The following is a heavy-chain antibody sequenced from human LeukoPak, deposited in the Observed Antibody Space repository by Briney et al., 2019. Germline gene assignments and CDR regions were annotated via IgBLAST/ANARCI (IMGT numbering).Heavy chain of an antibody. CDR2: ISGSGGST. V-gene: IGHV3-23*01. CDR1: GFTFSSYA. Sequence: GGSLRLSCAASGFTFSSYAMSWVRQAPGKGLEWVSAISGSGGSTYYADSVKGRFTISRDNSKNTLDLQMNSLRPEDTAVFYCARWGYHYDNSGGAFDIWGRGTVVTVSS. CDR3: ARWGYHYDNSGGAFDI. D-gene: IGHD3-22*01. J-gene: IGHJ3*02.